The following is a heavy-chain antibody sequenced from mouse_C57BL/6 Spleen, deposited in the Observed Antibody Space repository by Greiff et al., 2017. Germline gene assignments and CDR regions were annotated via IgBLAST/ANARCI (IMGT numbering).Heavy chain of an antibody. CDR1: GYTFTSYW. CDR2: IDPSDSYT. J-gene: IGHJ2*01. D-gene: IGHD3-2*02. V-gene: IGHV1-69*01. CDR3: ARWRQLRPYYFDY. Sequence: QVQLQQPGAELVMPGASVKLSCKASGYTFTSYWMHWVKQRPGQGLEWIGEIDPSDSYTNYNQKFKGKSTLTVDKSSSTAYMQLSSLTSEDSAVYYCARWRQLRPYYFDYWGQGTTLTVSS.